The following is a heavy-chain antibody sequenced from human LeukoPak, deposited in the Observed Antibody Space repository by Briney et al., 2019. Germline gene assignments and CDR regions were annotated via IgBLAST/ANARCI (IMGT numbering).Heavy chain of an antibody. CDR2: IKQDGSEK. CDR1: GFTFSSYW. V-gene: IGHV3-7*01. Sequence: QTGGSLRLSCAASGFTFSSYWMSWVRQAPGKGLEWVANIKQDGSEKYYVDSVKGRFTISRDSAKNSLYLQMNSLRAEDTAVYYCARVRHYFDWTAGDYWGQGTLVTVSS. J-gene: IGHJ4*02. D-gene: IGHD3-9*01. CDR3: ARVRHYFDWTAGDY.